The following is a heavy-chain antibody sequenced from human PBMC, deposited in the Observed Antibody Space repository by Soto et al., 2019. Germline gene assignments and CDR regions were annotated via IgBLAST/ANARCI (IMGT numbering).Heavy chain of an antibody. Sequence: QVQLVEFGGGVVQPGRSLRLSCASSGFTFSNYGMHWVRQAPGKGPEWVAVIWYDGSNKYYADSVKGRFTISRDNSKNMPYLQMNSLRAEDTAVYYCASALETGDYWGQGTLVTVSS. CDR3: ASALETGDY. CDR2: IWYDGSNK. CDR1: GFTFSNYG. D-gene: IGHD3-10*01. J-gene: IGHJ4*02. V-gene: IGHV3-33*01.